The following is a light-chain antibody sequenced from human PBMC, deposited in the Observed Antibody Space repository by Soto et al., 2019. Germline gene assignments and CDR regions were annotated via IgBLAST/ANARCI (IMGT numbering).Light chain of an antibody. V-gene: IGLV2-11*01. Sequence: QSALTQPRSVPGSPGQSVTISCTGTSSDVGGYNYVSWYQQHPGKAPKFMIYDVSKRPSGVPDRFSGSKSGNTASLTISGLQAEDEADYYCCSYAGSYTEVFGGGTKLTVL. J-gene: IGLJ2*01. CDR1: SSDVGGYNY. CDR3: CSYAGSYTEV. CDR2: DVS.